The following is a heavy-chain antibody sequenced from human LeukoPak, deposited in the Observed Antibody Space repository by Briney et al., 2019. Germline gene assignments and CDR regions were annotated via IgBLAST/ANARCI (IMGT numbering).Heavy chain of an antibody. CDR2: ISGSGGST. CDR3: AKDITMVVVVPDY. CDR1: GFTFSSYA. V-gene: IGHV3-23*01. J-gene: IGHJ4*02. Sequence: GGSLRLSCAASGFTFSSYAMSWVRQAPGKGLEWVSAISGSGGSTYYADSVKGRFTISRDNSKDTLYLQMNSLRAEDTAVYYCAKDITMVVVVPDYWGQGTLVTVSS. D-gene: IGHD3-22*01.